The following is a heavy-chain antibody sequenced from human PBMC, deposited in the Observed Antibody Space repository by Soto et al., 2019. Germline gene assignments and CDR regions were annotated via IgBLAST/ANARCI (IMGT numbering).Heavy chain of an antibody. CDR2: INWNGGST. Sequence: EVQLVESGGGVVRPGGSLRLSCAASGFTFDDYGMSWVRQAPGKGLEWVSGINWNGGSTGYADSVTGRFTISRDNAKNSLYRHMNIFRGEDTALYHCARVSRYYEFWSGYYPYYYYMDVWGKGTTVTVSS. CDR3: ARVSRYYEFWSGYYPYYYYMDV. V-gene: IGHV3-20*01. CDR1: GFTFDDYG. D-gene: IGHD3-3*01. J-gene: IGHJ6*03.